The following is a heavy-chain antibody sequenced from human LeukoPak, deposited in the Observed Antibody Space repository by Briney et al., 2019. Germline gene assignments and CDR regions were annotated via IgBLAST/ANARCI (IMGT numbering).Heavy chain of an antibody. J-gene: IGHJ1*01. CDR1: GYYFTAFY. Sequence: ASVKVSCKASGYYFTAFYIHWVRQVPGQGLEWMGWINPKSGGASFAQKFQGRVTLSRDTSITTTYMERNRLKSDDTAVYFCARDQGSSGNYLTHWGQGTLVTVSS. CDR3: ARDQGSSGNYLTH. V-gene: IGHV1-2*02. CDR2: INPKSGGA. D-gene: IGHD1-26*01.